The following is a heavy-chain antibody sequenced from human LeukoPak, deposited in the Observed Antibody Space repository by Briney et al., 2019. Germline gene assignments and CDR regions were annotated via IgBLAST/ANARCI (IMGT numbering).Heavy chain of an antibody. CDR3: ARVGKDGYNTIAFDI. J-gene: IGHJ3*02. D-gene: IGHD5-24*01. Sequence: SETLSLTCTVSGGSISSYYWSWIRQPPGKGLEWIGYIYYSGSTNYNPSLESRVTISVDTSKNQFSLKLSSVTAADTAVYYCARVGKDGYNTIAFDIWGQGTMVTVSS. CDR2: IYYSGST. V-gene: IGHV4-59*01. CDR1: GGSISSYY.